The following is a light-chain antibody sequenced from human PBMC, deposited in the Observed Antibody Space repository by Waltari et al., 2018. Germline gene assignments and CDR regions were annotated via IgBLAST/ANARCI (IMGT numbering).Light chain of an antibody. Sequence: DIQMTQSPSTLSASVGDRVTITCRASQSIRSWLAWYQQKPGKAPKLLIYKASNLQSGVPSRFSGSGSGTEFTLTISSLQPDDLATYYCQQYNNNAWTFGQGTKVEIK. CDR1: QSIRSW. CDR2: KAS. J-gene: IGKJ1*01. V-gene: IGKV1-5*03. CDR3: QQYNNNAWT.